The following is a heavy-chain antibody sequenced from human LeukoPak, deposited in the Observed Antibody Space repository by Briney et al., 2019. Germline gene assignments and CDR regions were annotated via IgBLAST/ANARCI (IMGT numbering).Heavy chain of an antibody. Sequence: ASVKVSCKASGYTFTGCYMHWVRQAPGQGLEWMGWINPNSGGTNYAQKFQGRVTMTRDTSISTAYMELSRLRSDDTAVYYCARADGGYCSSTSCLDYWGQGTLVTVSS. CDR2: INPNSGGT. V-gene: IGHV1-2*02. D-gene: IGHD2-2*01. J-gene: IGHJ4*02. CDR1: GYTFTGCY. CDR3: ARADGGYCSSTSCLDY.